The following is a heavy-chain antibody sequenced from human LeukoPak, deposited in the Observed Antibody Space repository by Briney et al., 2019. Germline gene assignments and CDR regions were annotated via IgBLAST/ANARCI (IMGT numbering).Heavy chain of an antibody. Sequence: PGGSLRLSCAASGFTFSSYSMNWVRQAPGKGLEWVSSISSSSSYIYYADSVKGRFTISRDNAKNSLYLQMNSLRAEDTAVYYCARERIVGARPDYWGQGTLVTVSS. J-gene: IGHJ4*02. V-gene: IGHV3-21*01. CDR1: GFTFSSYS. CDR3: ARERIVGARPDY. CDR2: ISSSSSYI. D-gene: IGHD1-26*01.